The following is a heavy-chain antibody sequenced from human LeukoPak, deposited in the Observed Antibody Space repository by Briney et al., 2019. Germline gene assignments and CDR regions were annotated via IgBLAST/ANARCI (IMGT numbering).Heavy chain of an antibody. J-gene: IGHJ4*02. CDR1: GGSFSDYY. CDR3: ASLSEESDPDY. Sequence: PSETLSLTCAVYGGSFSDYYWTWIRQPPGKGLEWIGEINHSGSTNYNPSLKSRVTISVDTSRNQFSLKLSSVTAADTAVYYCASLSEESDPDYWGQGTLVTASS. CDR2: INHSGST. V-gene: IGHV4-34*01.